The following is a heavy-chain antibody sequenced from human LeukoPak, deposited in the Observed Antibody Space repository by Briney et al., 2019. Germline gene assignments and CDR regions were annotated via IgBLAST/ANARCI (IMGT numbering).Heavy chain of an antibody. CDR3: ARSYYYDSSGYFDY. V-gene: IGHV4-31*03. CDR1: GGSISSGGYY. CDR2: IYYSGST. J-gene: IGHJ4*02. D-gene: IGHD3-22*01. Sequence: PSETLSLTCTVSGGSISSGGYYWSWIRQHPGKGLEWIGYIYYSGSTYYNPSLKSRVTISVDTSKNQFSLKLSSVTAADTAVYYCARSYYYDSSGYFDYWGQGTLVTVSS.